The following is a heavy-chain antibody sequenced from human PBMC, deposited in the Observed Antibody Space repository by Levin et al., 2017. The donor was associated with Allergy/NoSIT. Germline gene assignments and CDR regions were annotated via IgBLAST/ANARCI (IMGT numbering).Heavy chain of an antibody. V-gene: IGHV3-21*01. CDR3: ARSIGYCSGGSCEPHYFDY. CDR2: ISSSSSYI. CDR1: GFTFSSYS. J-gene: IGHJ4*02. Sequence: LSLTCAASGFTFSSYSMNWVRQAPGKGLEWVSSISSSSSYIYYADSVKGRFTISRDNAKNSLYLHMNSLRAEDTAVYYCARSIGYCSGGSCEPHYFDYWGQGTLVTVSS. D-gene: IGHD2-15*01.